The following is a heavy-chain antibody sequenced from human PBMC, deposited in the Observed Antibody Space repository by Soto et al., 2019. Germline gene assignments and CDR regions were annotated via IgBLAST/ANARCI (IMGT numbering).Heavy chain of an antibody. Sequence: GSLILSYAASGFTFSGSAMHWVRQASGKGLEWVGRIRSKANSYATAYAASVKGRFTISRDDSKNTAYLQMNSLKTEDTAVYYCTRRGADRIAARGSCGTDVWGQGTT. CDR2: IRSKANSYAT. CDR3: TRRGADRIAARGSCGTDV. J-gene: IGHJ6*01. V-gene: IGHV3-73*01. D-gene: IGHD6-6*01. CDR1: GFTFSGSA.